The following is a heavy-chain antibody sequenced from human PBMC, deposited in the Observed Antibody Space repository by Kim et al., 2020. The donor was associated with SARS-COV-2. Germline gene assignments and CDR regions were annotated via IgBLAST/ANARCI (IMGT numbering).Heavy chain of an antibody. CDR2: T. CDR3: ARGPISYFDY. Sequence: TNYTPTLKGPVTISLDTSKNQFSLKLSSVHAADTAVYYCARGPISYFDYWGQGTLVTVSS. V-gene: IGHV4-34*01. D-gene: IGHD2-2*02. J-gene: IGHJ4*02.